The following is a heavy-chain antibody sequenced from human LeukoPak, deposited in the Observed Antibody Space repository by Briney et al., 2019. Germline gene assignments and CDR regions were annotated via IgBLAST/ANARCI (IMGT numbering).Heavy chain of an antibody. D-gene: IGHD5-24*01. V-gene: IGHV3-7*04. Sequence: GGSLRLSCVASGFPFSSYWMTWVRQAPGKGLEWVANIKQDGSKKSYVDSVKGRFTIFRDNAKNSLYLQTNSLRAEDTAIYYCTRVGYIDEGIDYWGQGTLVTVSS. J-gene: IGHJ4*02. CDR3: TRVGYIDEGIDY. CDR2: IKQDGSKK. CDR1: GFPFSSYW.